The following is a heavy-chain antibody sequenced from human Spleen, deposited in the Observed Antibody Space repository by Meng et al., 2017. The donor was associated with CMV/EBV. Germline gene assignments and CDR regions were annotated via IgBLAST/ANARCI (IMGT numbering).Heavy chain of an antibody. V-gene: IGHV1-2*02. J-gene: IGHJ4*02. D-gene: IGHD4-17*01. Sequence: ASVKVSCKASGYTFTGYYMHWVRQAPGQGLEWMGWINPNTGVTNYAQRFQGRLTMTRDTSISTAYMELSRLTFDDTAVYYCARGVGGDYELPLDYWGQGTLVTVSS. CDR1: GYTFTGYY. CDR3: ARGVGGDYELPLDY. CDR2: INPNTGVT.